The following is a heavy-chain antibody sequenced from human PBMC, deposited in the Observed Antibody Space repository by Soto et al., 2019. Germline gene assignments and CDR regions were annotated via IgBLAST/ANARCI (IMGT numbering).Heavy chain of an antibody. V-gene: IGHV1-58*01. CDR2: IVVGSGNT. Sequence: SVKVSCKASGFTFTSSAVQWVRQARGQRLEWIGWIVVGSGNTNYAQKFQERVTITRDMSTRTAYMELSSLRSEDTAVYYCAATTYYYDSSGYHFDYWGQGTLVTVSS. CDR1: GFTFTSSA. J-gene: IGHJ4*02. D-gene: IGHD3-22*01. CDR3: AATTYYYDSSGYHFDY.